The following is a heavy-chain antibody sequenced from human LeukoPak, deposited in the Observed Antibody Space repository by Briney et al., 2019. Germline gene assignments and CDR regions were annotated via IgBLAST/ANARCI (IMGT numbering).Heavy chain of an antibody. CDR3: ARDMVRGVIIAQFDY. V-gene: IGHV3-30*03. CDR1: GFTFSSYG. J-gene: IGHJ4*02. Sequence: GGSLRLSCAASGFTFSSYGMHWVRQAPGKGLEWVTVISYDGSKKYYADSVKGRFTISRDNSKNTLYLQMNSLRAEDTAVYYCARDMVRGVIIAQFDYWGQGTLVTVSS. D-gene: IGHD3-10*01. CDR2: ISYDGSKK.